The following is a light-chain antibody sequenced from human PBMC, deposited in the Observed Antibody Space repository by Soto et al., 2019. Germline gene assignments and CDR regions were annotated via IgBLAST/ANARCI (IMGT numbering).Light chain of an antibody. CDR1: QSVSSDY. CDR2: AAS. J-gene: IGKJ1*01. CDR3: HHYGTSWT. Sequence: IVLTQYPGTLSLSPGERATLSCRPSQSVSSDYLAWYQQKPGQGPRLLLYAASHRATGIPDRFSGSGSGTDFTLTISRLEPEDFAVYYCHHYGTSWTFGQGTKVEIK. V-gene: IGKV3-20*01.